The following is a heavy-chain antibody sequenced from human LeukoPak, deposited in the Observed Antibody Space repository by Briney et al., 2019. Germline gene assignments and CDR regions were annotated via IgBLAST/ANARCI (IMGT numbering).Heavy chain of an antibody. CDR1: GFTFSTYD. Sequence: GGSLRLSCAASGFTFSTYDMHWVRQAPGKGLEWVAATWYDGSNKYYADSVKGRFTISRDNSKNTLYLQMNSLRAEATAVYFCARGGHCSTTSCSNYDGMDVWGQGTTLTVSS. J-gene: IGHJ6*02. V-gene: IGHV3-33*01. CDR2: TWYDGSNK. CDR3: ARGGHCSTTSCSNYDGMDV. D-gene: IGHD2-2*01.